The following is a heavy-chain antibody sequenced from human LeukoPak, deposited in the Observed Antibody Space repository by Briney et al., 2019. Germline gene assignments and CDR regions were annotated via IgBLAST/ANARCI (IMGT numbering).Heavy chain of an antibody. Sequence: GGSRRLSCAASGLTFSSYAMHWVRQAPGKGLEWVAVISYDGSNKYYADSVKGRFTISRDNSKNTLYLQMNSLRAEDTAVYYCARSPHLTGYYTETFDYWGQGTLVTVSS. CDR1: GLTFSSYA. D-gene: IGHD3-9*01. V-gene: IGHV3-30-3*01. CDR2: ISYDGSNK. J-gene: IGHJ4*02. CDR3: ARSPHLTGYYTETFDY.